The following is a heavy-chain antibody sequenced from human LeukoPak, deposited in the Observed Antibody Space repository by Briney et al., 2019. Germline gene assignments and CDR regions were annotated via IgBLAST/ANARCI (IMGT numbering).Heavy chain of an antibody. CDR2: ISVSGNT. Sequence: GGSLRLSCAASGFTLSSYAMSWVRQGPGKGLEWVSAISVSGNTYHADSVKGRFTISRDSSKNTLFLQMNRLRPEDAAVYYCAKAPVTTCRGAYCYPFDYWGQGTLVTVSS. V-gene: IGHV3-23*01. D-gene: IGHD2-21*01. CDR3: AKAPVTTCRGAYCYPFDY. J-gene: IGHJ4*02. CDR1: GFTLSSYA.